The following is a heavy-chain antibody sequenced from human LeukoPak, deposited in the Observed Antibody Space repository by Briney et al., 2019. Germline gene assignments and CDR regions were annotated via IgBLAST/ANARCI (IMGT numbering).Heavy chain of an antibody. V-gene: IGHV3-48*03. CDR1: GFTFSSYE. Sequence: GGSLRLSCAASGFTFSSYEMNWVRQAPGRGLEWVSYISSSGSTIYYADSVKGRFTISRDNAKNSLYLQMNSLRAEDTAVYYCARSTYSGSFDAFDIWGQGTMVTVSS. CDR3: ARSTYSGSFDAFDI. CDR2: ISSSGSTI. J-gene: IGHJ3*02. D-gene: IGHD1-26*01.